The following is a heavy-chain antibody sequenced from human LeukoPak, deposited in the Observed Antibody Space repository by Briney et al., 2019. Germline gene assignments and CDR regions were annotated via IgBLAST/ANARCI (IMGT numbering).Heavy chain of an antibody. CDR1: GYTFTNSY. V-gene: IGHV1-46*01. J-gene: IGHJ4*02. CDR3: ARGPHYYGSGSYSDY. Sequence: ASVKVSCKASGYTFTNSYIHWVRQAPGQVLEWMGLINPDGGNTNYAQNFQGRVTLTRDTSTSTVYMELSSLRSEDTAVYYCARGPHYYGSGSYSDYWGQGTLVTVSS. D-gene: IGHD3-10*01. CDR2: INPDGGNT.